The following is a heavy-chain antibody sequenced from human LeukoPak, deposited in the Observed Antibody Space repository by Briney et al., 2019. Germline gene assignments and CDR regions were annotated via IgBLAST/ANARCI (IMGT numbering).Heavy chain of an antibody. CDR3: ARDGDIAVAGTGDAFDI. CDR1: GFTFSSYA. V-gene: IGHV3-30*04. Sequence: GGSLRLSCAASGFTFSSYAMHWVRQAPGKGLEWVAVISYDGSNKYYADSVKGRFTISRDNAKNSLYLQMNSLRAEDTALYHCARDGDIAVAGTGDAFDIWGQGTMVTVSS. CDR2: ISYDGSNK. J-gene: IGHJ3*02. D-gene: IGHD6-19*01.